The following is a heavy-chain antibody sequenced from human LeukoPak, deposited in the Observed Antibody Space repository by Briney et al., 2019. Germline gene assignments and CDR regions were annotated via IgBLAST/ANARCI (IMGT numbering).Heavy chain of an antibody. J-gene: IGHJ4*02. Sequence: SETLSLTCTVSGGSISSSSYYWGWIRQPPGKGLEWIGSIYYSGSTYYNPSLKSRVTISVDTSKNQFSLKLSSVTAADTAVYYCAREVRYIVGASTSLDYWGQGTLVTVSS. CDR2: IYYSGST. CDR1: GGSISSSSYY. D-gene: IGHD1-26*01. V-gene: IGHV4-39*07. CDR3: AREVRYIVGASTSLDY.